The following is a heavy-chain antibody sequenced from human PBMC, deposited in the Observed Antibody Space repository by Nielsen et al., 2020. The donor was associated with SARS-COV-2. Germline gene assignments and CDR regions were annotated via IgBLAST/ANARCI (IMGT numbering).Heavy chain of an antibody. Sequence: SVKVSCKASGGTFSSYAISWVRQAPGQGLEWMGGIIPIFGTANYAQKFQGRVTITADESTSTAYMELSSLRSEDTAVYYCARGIAAAGPPIYYYYYMDAWGKGTTVTVSS. CDR2: IIPIFGTA. CDR3: ARGIAAAGPPIYYYYYMDA. D-gene: IGHD6-13*01. J-gene: IGHJ6*03. V-gene: IGHV1-69*13. CDR1: GGTFSSYA.